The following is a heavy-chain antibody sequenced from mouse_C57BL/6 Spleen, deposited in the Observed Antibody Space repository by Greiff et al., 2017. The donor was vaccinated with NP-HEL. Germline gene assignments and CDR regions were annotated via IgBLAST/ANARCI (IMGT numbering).Heavy chain of an antibody. CDR3: ARGGTVVATDWYFDV. J-gene: IGHJ1*03. CDR1: GYTFTSYW. V-gene: IGHV1-64*01. Sequence: QVQLQQPGAELVKPGASVKLSCKASGYTFTSYWMHWVKQRPGQGLEWIGEINPSTGGTTYNQKFKAKATLTVDKSSSTAYMQLKSLTSEDSAVYYCARGGTVVATDWYFDVWGTGTTVTVSS. D-gene: IGHD1-1*01. CDR2: INPSTGGT.